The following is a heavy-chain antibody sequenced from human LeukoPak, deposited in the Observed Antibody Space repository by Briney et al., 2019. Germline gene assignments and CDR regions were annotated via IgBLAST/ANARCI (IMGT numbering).Heavy chain of an antibody. CDR3: ATVGATRSPFDY. CDR1: GGTFSSYA. V-gene: IGHV1-24*01. J-gene: IGHJ4*02. Sequence: GSSVKVSCKASGGTFSSYAISWVRQAPGKGLEWMGGFDPEDGETIYAQKFQGRVTMTEDTSTDTAYMELSSLRSEDTAVYYCATVGATRSPFDYWGQGTLVTVSS. D-gene: IGHD1-26*01. CDR2: FDPEDGET.